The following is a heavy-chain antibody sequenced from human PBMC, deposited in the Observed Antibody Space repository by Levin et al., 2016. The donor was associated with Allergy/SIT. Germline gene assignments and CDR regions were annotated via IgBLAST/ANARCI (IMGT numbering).Heavy chain of an antibody. CDR1: GFTFDDYA. V-gene: IGHV3-43*02. CDR2: ISGDGGST. D-gene: IGHD6-19*01. CDR3: AKDVEIEYSGWYGSFDY. J-gene: IGHJ4*02. Sequence: GESLKISCAASGFTFDDYAMHWVRQAPGKGLEWVSLISGDGGSTYYADSVKGRFTISRDNSKNSLYLQMNSLRTEDTALYYCAKDVEIEYSGWYGSFDYWGQGTLVTVSS.